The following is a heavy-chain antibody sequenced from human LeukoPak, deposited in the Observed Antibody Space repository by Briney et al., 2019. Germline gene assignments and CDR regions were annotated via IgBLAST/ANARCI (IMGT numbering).Heavy chain of an antibody. V-gene: IGHV3-23*01. CDR3: ARGVAAPIPYCFYGLDV. D-gene: IGHD2-15*01. CDR2: IGDSGGST. J-gene: IGHJ6*02. Sequence: GGSLRLSCAASGFTFSSYAMGWVRQAPGKGLEWVSAIGDSGGSTYYADSVKGRFTISGDNSKHTLYLQMYSLRAEDTAVYYCARGVAAPIPYCFYGLDVWGQGTTVTVSS. CDR1: GFTFSSYA.